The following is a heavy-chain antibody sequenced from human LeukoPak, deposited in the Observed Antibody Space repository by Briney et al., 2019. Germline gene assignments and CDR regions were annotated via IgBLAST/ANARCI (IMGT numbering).Heavy chain of an antibody. Sequence: SETLSLTCAVSGGSIKSNNWWSWVRQPPGKGLEWIGEIYHSGSTNYNPSLESRVTVSVDKSKNQFSLDLTSVTAADTAVYYCARGHKGSGYSSYYFDYWGQGTLVTVSS. V-gene: IGHV4-4*02. CDR2: IYHSGST. CDR1: GGSIKSNNW. CDR3: ARGHKGSGYSSYYFDY. D-gene: IGHD3-22*01. J-gene: IGHJ4*02.